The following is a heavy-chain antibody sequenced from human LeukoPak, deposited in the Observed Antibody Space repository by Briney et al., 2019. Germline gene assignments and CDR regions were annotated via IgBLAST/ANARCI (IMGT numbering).Heavy chain of an antibody. D-gene: IGHD3-3*01. J-gene: IGHJ3*02. CDR2: ISSSSSTI. CDR3: AWDYDFWSGYPDAFDI. Sequence: TGGSLRLSCAASGFTFSSYSMNWVRQAPGKGLEWVSYISSSSSTIYYADSVKGRFTISRDNAKNSLYLQMNSLRAEDTAVYYCAWDYDFWSGYPDAFDIWGQGTMVTVSS. CDR1: GFTFSSYS. V-gene: IGHV3-48*01.